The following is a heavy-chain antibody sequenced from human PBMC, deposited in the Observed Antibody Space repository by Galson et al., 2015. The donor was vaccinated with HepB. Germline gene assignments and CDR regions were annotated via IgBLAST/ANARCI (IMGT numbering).Heavy chain of an antibody. D-gene: IGHD6-6*01. V-gene: IGHV3-30*03. CDR3: ATEHSSSSTFEF. Sequence: SLRLSCAASGFTFSTYGMHWVRQAPGEGLEWVALISYDGTNKYYADSVKGRFTISRDDSKNTVYLQVNSLRAEDTAVYFCATEHSSSSTFEFWGQGTLVTVSS. CDR1: GFTFSTYG. J-gene: IGHJ4*02. CDR2: ISYDGTNK.